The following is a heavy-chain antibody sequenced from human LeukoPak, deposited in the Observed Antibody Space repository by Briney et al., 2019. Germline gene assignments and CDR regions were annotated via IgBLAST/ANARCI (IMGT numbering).Heavy chain of an antibody. Sequence: GSLRLSCAASGFTFSSYAMHWVRQAPGKGLEWVAVISYDGSNKYYADSVKGRFTISRDNSKNTLYLQMNSLRAEDTAVYYCARDYYMDVWGKGTTVTVSS. CDR2: ISYDGSNK. CDR1: GFTFSSYA. V-gene: IGHV3-30-3*01. CDR3: ARDYYMDV. J-gene: IGHJ6*03.